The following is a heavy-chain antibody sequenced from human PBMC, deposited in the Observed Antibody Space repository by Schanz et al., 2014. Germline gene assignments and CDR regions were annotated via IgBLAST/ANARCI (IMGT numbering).Heavy chain of an antibody. J-gene: IGHJ3*02. V-gene: IGHV3-30-3*01. CDR1: GFTFSSYA. D-gene: IGHD3-10*01. Sequence: QGQLVESGGGVVQPGRSLRLSCAASGFTFSSYAMHWVRQAPGKGLEWVAVMSYDGSNKYYADSVKGRFTISRDTPKNTLYVQMNSLRADDTAVYYCAKDFFIGVARGVIISHDAIDIWGQGTKVTVSS. CDR2: MSYDGSNK. CDR3: AKDFFIGVARGVIISHDAIDI.